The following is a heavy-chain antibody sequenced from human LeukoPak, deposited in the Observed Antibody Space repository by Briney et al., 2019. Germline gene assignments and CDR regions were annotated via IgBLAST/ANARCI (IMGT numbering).Heavy chain of an antibody. D-gene: IGHD3-22*01. Sequence: PSETLSLTCAVSGDSVSSSYWWSWVRQPPGKGLGWIGEINHSGSTNYNPSLKSRVTISVDTSKNQFSLKLSSVTAADTAVYYCARTPPYDSSGYYYYIYDYWGQGTLVTVSS. CDR3: ARTPPYDSSGYYYYIYDY. V-gene: IGHV4-4*02. J-gene: IGHJ4*02. CDR1: GDSVSSSYW. CDR2: INHSGST.